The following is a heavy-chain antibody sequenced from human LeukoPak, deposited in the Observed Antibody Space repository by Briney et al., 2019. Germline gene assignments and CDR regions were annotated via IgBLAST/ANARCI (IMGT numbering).Heavy chain of an antibody. D-gene: IGHD2-2*01. CDR1: GGSFSGYY. V-gene: IGHV4-34*01. J-gene: IGHJ5*02. CDR2: INHSGST. CDR3: ARDLVVPAAYNWFDP. Sequence: SETLSLTCAVYGGSFSGYYWSWIRQPPGKGLEWIGEINHSGSTNYNPSLKSRVTISVDTSKNQISLKLSSVTAADTAVYYCARDLVVPAAYNWFDPWGQGTLVTVSS.